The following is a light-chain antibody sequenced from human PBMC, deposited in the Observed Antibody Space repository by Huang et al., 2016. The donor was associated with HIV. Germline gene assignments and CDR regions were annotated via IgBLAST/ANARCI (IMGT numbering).Light chain of an antibody. CDR2: GAS. V-gene: IGKV3-15*01. J-gene: IGKJ5*01. Sequence: EIVMTQSPATLSVSPGERATLSCRASQSVTSLAWYQQKPGQTPRLLIYGASTRATGIPARVRGSGSGTDFTLTISSLQSEDFAVYYCQQYNNWPSITFGQGTRLEIK. CDR3: QQYNNWPSIT. CDR1: QSVTS.